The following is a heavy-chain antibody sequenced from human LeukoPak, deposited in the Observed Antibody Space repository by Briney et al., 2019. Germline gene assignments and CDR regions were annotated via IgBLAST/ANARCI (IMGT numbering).Heavy chain of an antibody. CDR2: MNPNSGNT. D-gene: IGHD3-22*01. J-gene: IGHJ5*02. CDR1: GYTFTSYD. CDR3: ARVEANTYYYDSSGYTDWFDP. Sequence: ASVKVSCKASGYTFTSYDINWVRQATGQGLEWMGWMNPNSGNTGYAQKLQGRVTMTTDTSTSTAYMELRSLRSDDTAVYYCARVEANTYYYDSSGYTDWFDPWGQGTLVTVSS. V-gene: IGHV1-8*02.